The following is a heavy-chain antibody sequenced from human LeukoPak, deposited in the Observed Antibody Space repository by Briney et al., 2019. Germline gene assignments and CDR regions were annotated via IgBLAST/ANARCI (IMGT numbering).Heavy chain of an antibody. CDR2: ISGSGGTT. J-gene: IGHJ4*02. CDR3: VKDSSVPYGITE. Sequence: GGSLRLSCATSGFTFSNYAVSWVRQAPGKGLEWVSSISGSGGTTYYADSVKGRFTISRDNSKNTLYLQMNNLRAEDTAVYYCVKDSSVPYGITEWGRGTLVTVSS. V-gene: IGHV3-23*01. CDR1: GFTFSNYA. D-gene: IGHD4-17*01.